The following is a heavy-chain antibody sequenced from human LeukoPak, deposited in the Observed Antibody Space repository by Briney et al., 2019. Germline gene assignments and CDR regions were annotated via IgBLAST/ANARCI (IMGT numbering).Heavy chain of an antibody. Sequence: SETLSLTCAVSGGSISSGGYSWSWIRQPPGKGLEWIGYIYHSGSTYYNPSLKSRVTISVDRSKNQFSLKLSSVTAADTAVYYCARYRSSSWYHLFDYWGQGTLVTVSS. CDR1: GGSISSGGYS. D-gene: IGHD6-13*01. CDR3: ARYRSSSWYHLFDY. V-gene: IGHV4-30-2*02. J-gene: IGHJ4*02. CDR2: IYHSGST.